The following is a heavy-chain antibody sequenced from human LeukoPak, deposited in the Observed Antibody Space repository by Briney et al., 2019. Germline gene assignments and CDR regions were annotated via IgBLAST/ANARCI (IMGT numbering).Heavy chain of an antibody. CDR3: ASLPRMGVRGVIMTGNY. CDR1: GYTFIRYG. CDR2: ISPYNDNK. D-gene: IGHD3-10*01. V-gene: IGHV1-18*01. J-gene: IGHJ4*02. Sequence: GASVKVSCKASGYTFIRYGISWVRQAHGQGLEWMGWISPYNDNKKFLQKLQARVTMTRDTSISTAYMELSRLRSDDTAVYYCASLPRMGVRGVIMTGNYWGQGTLVTVSS.